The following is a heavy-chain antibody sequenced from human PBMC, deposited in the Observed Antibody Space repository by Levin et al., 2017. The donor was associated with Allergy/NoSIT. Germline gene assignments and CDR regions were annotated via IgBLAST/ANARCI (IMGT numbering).Heavy chain of an antibody. J-gene: IGHJ6*03. Sequence: SETLSLTCSVSGGSITSSTYYWGWIRQPPGKELEWIGSIYYTTSTYNNPSLRGRITMSVDTSKNQFSLRVKSVTAADTAVYYCARLPRPHAAGPYQYHYYYMDVWGKGTTVTVSS. D-gene: IGHD2-2*01. CDR3: ARLPRPHAAGPYQYHYYYMDV. CDR1: GGSITSSTYY. CDR2: IYYTTST. V-gene: IGHV4-39*01.